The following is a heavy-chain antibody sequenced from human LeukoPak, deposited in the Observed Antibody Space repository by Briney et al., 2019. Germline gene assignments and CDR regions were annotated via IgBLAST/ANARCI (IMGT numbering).Heavy chain of an antibody. Sequence: GGSLRLSCAASGFTFSSYEMNWVRQAPGKGLEWVSYISSSGSTIYYADSVKGRFTISRDNAKNSLYLQMNSLRAEDTAAYYCARGSYSAAIDYWGQGTLVTVSS. CDR1: GFTFSSYE. D-gene: IGHD3-10*01. J-gene: IGHJ4*02. CDR2: ISSSGSTI. CDR3: ARGSYSAAIDY. V-gene: IGHV3-48*03.